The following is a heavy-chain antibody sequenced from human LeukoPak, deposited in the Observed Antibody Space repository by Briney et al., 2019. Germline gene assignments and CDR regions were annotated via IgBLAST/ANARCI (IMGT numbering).Heavy chain of an antibody. CDR3: ATTRHSSSWPTTFDY. CDR2: IIPILGIA. CDR1: GGTFSSYA. Sequence: SVKVSCKASGGTFSSYAISWVRQAPGQGLEWMGRIIPILGIANYAQKFQGRVTITADKSTSTAYMELSSLRSEDTAVYYCATTRHSSSWPTTFDYWGQGTLVTVSS. V-gene: IGHV1-69*04. J-gene: IGHJ4*02. D-gene: IGHD6-13*01.